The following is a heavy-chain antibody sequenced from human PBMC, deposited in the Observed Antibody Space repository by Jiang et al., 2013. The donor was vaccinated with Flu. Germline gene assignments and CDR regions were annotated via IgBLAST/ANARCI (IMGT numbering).Heavy chain of an antibody. D-gene: IGHD3-9*01. Sequence: SGAEVKKPGASVTVSCKASGYTFTSYGISWVRQAPGQGLEWMGWISAYNGNTNYAQKLQGRVTMTTDTSTSTAYMELRSLRSDDTAVYYCARLLRYFDWLLVWPPGKDYYGMDVWGQGTTVTVSS. CDR3: ARLLRYFDWLLVWPPGKDYYGMDV. CDR2: ISAYNGNT. J-gene: IGHJ6*02. CDR1: GYTFTSYG. V-gene: IGHV1-18*01.